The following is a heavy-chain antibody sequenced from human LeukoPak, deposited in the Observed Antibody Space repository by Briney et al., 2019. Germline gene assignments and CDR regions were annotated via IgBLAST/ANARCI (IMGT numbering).Heavy chain of an antibody. D-gene: IGHD4-17*01. J-gene: IGHJ4*02. CDR1: GFTFSSYS. CDR2: ISSSSSYI. V-gene: IGHV3-21*01. Sequence: GGSLRLSCAASGFTFSSYSMDWVRQAPGKGLEWVSSISSSSSYIYYADSVKGRLTISRDNAKNSLYLQMNSLRAEDTAVYYCARDLGYGDFSYYFDYWGQGTLVTVSS. CDR3: ARDLGYGDFSYYFDY.